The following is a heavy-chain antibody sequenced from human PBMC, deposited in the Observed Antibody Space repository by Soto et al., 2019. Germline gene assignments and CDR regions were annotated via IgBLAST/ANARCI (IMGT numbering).Heavy chain of an antibody. CDR1: GFTFSSYD. CDR2: ISYDGSNK. CDR3: AKDANYYDILTGYYKRGGYFDY. D-gene: IGHD3-9*01. Sequence: GGSLRLSCAASGFTFSSYDMHWVRQAPGKGLEWVAVISYDGSNKYYADSVKGRFTISRDNSKNTLYLQMNSLRAEDTAVYYCAKDANYYDILTGYYKRGGYFDYWGQGTLVTVSS. J-gene: IGHJ4*02. V-gene: IGHV3-30*18.